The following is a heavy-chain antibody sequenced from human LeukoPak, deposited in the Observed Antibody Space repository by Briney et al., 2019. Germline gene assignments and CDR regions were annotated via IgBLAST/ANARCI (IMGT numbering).Heavy chain of an antibody. CDR1: AGSISSSSYY. CDR2: IYYSGST. V-gene: IGHV4-39*01. Sequence: SQTLSLTCTVSAGSISSSSYYWGWIRQPPGKGLEWIGSIYYSGSTYYNPSLKSRVTISVDTSKNQFSLKLSSVTAADTAVYYCARSRGASSGYYYYYYGMDVWGQGPTVTVSS. D-gene: IGHD6-19*01. J-gene: IGHJ6*02. CDR3: ARSRGASSGYYYYYYGMDV.